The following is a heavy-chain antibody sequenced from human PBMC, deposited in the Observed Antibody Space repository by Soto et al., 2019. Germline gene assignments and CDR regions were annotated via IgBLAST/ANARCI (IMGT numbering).Heavy chain of an antibody. CDR1: GYTFTSYA. V-gene: IGHV1-3*01. Sequence: ASVKVSCKASGYTFTSYAMHWVRQAPGQRLEWMGWINAGNGNTKYSQKFQGRVTITRDTSASTAYMELSSLRSEDTAVYYCARDGFFASGLLAWLLKHYPHYWGQGTLVNVSA. D-gene: IGHD5-12*01. CDR3: ARDGFFASGLLAWLLKHYPHY. CDR2: INAGNGNT. J-gene: IGHJ4*02.